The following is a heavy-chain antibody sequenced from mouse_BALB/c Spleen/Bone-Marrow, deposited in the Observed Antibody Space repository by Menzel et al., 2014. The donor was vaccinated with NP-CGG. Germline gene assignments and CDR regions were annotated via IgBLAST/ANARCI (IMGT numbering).Heavy chain of an antibody. CDR2: IRNKANGYTT. V-gene: IGHV7-3*02. Sequence: VQLKESGGGLVQPGGSLRLSCATSGFTFTDYYMSWVRQPPGKALEWLGFIRNKANGYTTEYSASVKGRFTISRDNSQSILYLQMNILRTEDSATYYCARGRNYDINWYFDVWGAGTTVTVSS. CDR1: GFTFTDYY. J-gene: IGHJ1*01. CDR3: ARGRNYDINWYFDV. D-gene: IGHD1-1*01.